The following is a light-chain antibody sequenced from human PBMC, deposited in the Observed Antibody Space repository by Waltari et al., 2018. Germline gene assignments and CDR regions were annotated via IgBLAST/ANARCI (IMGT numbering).Light chain of an antibody. CDR3: HSRDSSGDVV. Sequence: SSELTQDPAVSVALGQTVRTTCQGDSLSTYYVSWFHQKPRQAPALVIYGKNNRPSGIPDRFSASSSGSTASLTIIGAQAEDEADYYCHSRDSSGDVVIGGGTKLTVV. CDR1: SLSTYY. J-gene: IGLJ2*01. V-gene: IGLV3-19*01. CDR2: GKN.